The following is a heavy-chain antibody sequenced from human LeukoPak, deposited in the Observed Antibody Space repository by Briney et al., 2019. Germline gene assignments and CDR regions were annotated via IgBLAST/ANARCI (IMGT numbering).Heavy chain of an antibody. V-gene: IGHV4-61*02. Sequence: SETLSLTCTVSGGSISSGSYYWSWIRQPAGKGLEWIGRIYTSGSTNYNPSLKSRVTISVDTSKNQFSLKLSSVTAADRAVYYCASSIAVAGRAGDYWGQGTRVSVSS. CDR2: IYTSGST. CDR3: ASSIAVAGRAGDY. CDR1: GGSISSGSYY. J-gene: IGHJ4*01. D-gene: IGHD6-19*01.